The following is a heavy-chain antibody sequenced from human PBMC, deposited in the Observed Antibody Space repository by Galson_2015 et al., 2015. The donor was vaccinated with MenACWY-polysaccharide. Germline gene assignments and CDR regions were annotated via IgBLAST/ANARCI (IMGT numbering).Heavy chain of an antibody. CDR2: ISGSGGTT. D-gene: IGHD3-10*01. V-gene: IGHV3-23*01. J-gene: IGHJ4*02. CDR1: GFTFSTYA. CDR3: VSHWGGCGSGSFDC. Sequence: SLRLSCAASGFTFSTYAMSWVRQAPGKGLEWVSAISGSGGTTYYGDSVRGRFIISRDNSKNTLYLQMNSLRAEDTAVYYCVSHWGGCGSGSFDCWGQGTLVTVSS.